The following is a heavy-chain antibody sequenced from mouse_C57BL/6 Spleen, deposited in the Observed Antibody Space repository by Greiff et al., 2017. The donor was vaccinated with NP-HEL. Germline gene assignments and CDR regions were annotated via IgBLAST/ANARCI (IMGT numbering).Heavy chain of an antibody. Sequence: VHVKQSGAELVRPGSSVKMSCKTSGYTFTSYGINWVKQRPGQGLEWIGYIYIGNGYTEYNEKFKGKATLTSDTSSSTAYMQLSSLTSEDSAIYFCARSHYGSSYRGAMDYWGQGTSVTVSS. D-gene: IGHD1-1*01. V-gene: IGHV1-58*01. CDR3: ARSHYGSSYRGAMDY. CDR2: IYIGNGYT. CDR1: GYTFTSYG. J-gene: IGHJ4*01.